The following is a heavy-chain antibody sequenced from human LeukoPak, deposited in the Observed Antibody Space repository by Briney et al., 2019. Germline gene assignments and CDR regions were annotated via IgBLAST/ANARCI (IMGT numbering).Heavy chain of an antibody. CDR3: AKDTWVGATAFDY. CDR2: IWYDGSNK. Sequence: PGGSLRLSCAASGFTFSSYGMHWVRQAPGKGLEWVAVIWYDGSNKYYADSVKGRFTISRDNSKNTLYLQMNSLRAEDTAVYYCAKDTWVGATAFDYWGQGTLVTVSA. CDR1: GFTFSSYG. J-gene: IGHJ4*02. D-gene: IGHD1-26*01. V-gene: IGHV3-33*06.